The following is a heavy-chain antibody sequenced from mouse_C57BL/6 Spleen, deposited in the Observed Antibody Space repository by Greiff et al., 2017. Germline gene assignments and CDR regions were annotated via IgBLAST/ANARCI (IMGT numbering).Heavy chain of an antibody. V-gene: IGHV5-6*01. CDR2: ISSGGSYT. J-gene: IGHJ2*01. CDR1: GFTFSSYG. CDR3: ARYPLYDGYYDFDY. D-gene: IGHD2-3*01. Sequence: EVKVVESGGDLVKPGGSLKLSCAASGFTFSSYGMSWVRQTPDKRLEWVATISSGGSYTYYPDSVKGRFTISRDNAKNTLYLQMSSLKSEDTAMYYCARYPLYDGYYDFDYWGQGTTLTVSS.